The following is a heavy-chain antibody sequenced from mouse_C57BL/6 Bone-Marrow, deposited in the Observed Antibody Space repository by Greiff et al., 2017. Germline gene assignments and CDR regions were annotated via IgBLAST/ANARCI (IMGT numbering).Heavy chain of an antibody. CDR2: ISSGGSYT. D-gene: IGHD1-1*02. Sequence: DVHLVESGGDLVKPGGSLKLSCAASGFTFSSYGMSWVRQTPDKRLEWVATISSGGSYTYYPDSVKGRFTISRDNAKNTLYLQMSSLKSEDTAMYYCARRVGAYWGQGTLVTVSA. CDR3: ARRVGAY. J-gene: IGHJ3*01. CDR1: GFTFSSYG. V-gene: IGHV5-6*01.